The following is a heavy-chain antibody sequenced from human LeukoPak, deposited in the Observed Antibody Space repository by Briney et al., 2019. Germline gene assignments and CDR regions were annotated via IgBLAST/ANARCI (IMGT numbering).Heavy chain of an antibody. CDR2: ISYDGSNK. V-gene: IGHV3-30*18. Sequence: GGSLRLSCAASGFTFSSYGMHWVRQAPGKGLEWVAVISYDGSNKYYADSVKGLFTISRDNSKNTLYLQMNSLRAEDTAVYYCAKATWGEIDYWGQGTLVTVSS. D-gene: IGHD3-16*01. CDR1: GFTFSSYG. J-gene: IGHJ4*02. CDR3: AKATWGEIDY.